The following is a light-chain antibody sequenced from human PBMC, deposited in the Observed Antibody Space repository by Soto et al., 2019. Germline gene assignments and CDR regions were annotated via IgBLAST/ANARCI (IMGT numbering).Light chain of an antibody. CDR1: QSVNIY. CDR2: GAS. V-gene: IGKV3D-15*01. CDR3: QQYDDWLRLT. Sequence: EIVMTQSPATLSVSPGERATLSCRASQSVNIYLAWYQQKPGRAPRLLIFGASYRATGIPARFSGSGSGTEFNLTISSLQSEDFAVYFCQQYDDWLRLTFGGGTKWIS. J-gene: IGKJ4*01.